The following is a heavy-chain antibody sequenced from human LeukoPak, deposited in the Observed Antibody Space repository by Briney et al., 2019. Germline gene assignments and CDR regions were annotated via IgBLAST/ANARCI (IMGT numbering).Heavy chain of an antibody. J-gene: IGHJ6*03. Sequence: GGSLRLSCAASGFTFSSYAMSWVRQAPGKGLEWVSAISGSGGSTYYADSVKGRFTISRDNSKNTTYLQMNSLRAEDTAVYYCARVGLEPERRAYYYQYYMDIWGKGTTVIVSS. CDR1: GFTFSSYA. CDR2: ISGSGGST. V-gene: IGHV3-23*01. D-gene: IGHD1-1*01. CDR3: ARVGLEPERRAYYYQYYMDI.